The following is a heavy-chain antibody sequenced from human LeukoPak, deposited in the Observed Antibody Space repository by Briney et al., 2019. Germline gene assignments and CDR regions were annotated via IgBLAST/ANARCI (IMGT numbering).Heavy chain of an antibody. CDR3: ANGITYFDWLLTYDFDY. V-gene: IGHV3-30*18. J-gene: IGHJ4*02. Sequence: GRSLRLSCAASGFTFNSYGMHWVRQAPGKGLEWVALISYDGSDKYYADSVKGRFTISRDNSKNTLYLQMNSLRAEDTAVYYCANGITYFDWLLTYDFDYWGQGTLVTVAS. D-gene: IGHD3-9*01. CDR1: GFTFNSYG. CDR2: ISYDGSDK.